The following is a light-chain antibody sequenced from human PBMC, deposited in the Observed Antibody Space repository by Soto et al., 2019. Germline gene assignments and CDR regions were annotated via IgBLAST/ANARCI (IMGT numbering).Light chain of an antibody. CDR2: EGT. V-gene: IGLV2-23*01. J-gene: IGLJ1*01. CDR3: CSHAGGYTFV. Sequence: QSVLTQPASVSGSPGQSITISCTGSSSDIGGHNLVSWYQQIPGKAPKLIIYEGTKRPPGIPYRFSGSKSCNTASLAISGLQTEDEDDYYCCSHAGGYTFVFGTGTKLTVL. CDR1: SSDIGGHNL.